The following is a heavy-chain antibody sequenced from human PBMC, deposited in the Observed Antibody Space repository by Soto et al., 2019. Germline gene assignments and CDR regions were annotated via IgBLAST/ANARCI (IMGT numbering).Heavy chain of an antibody. CDR3: AKDQIGGSYPYYYYYGMDV. J-gene: IGHJ6*02. V-gene: IGHV3-30*18. CDR2: ISYDGSNK. CDR1: GFTFSSYA. D-gene: IGHD1-26*01. Sequence: GGSLRLSCAASGFTFSSYAMSWVRQAPGKGLEWVAVISYDGSNKYYADSVKGRFTISRDNSKNTLYLQMNSLRAEDTAVYYCAKDQIGGSYPYYYYYGMDVWGQGTTVTVSS.